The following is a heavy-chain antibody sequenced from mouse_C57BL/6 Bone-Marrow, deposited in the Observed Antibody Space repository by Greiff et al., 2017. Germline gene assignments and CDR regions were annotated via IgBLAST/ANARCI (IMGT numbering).Heavy chain of an antibody. J-gene: IGHJ3*01. CDR2: IAPETGGP. Sequence: QVQLQPSGAELVRPGASVTLSCTASGYTFPDYEMHWVKQTPVHGLEWLGAIAPETGGPAYHQKFKGKAILTADKSSSTAYMGLRSLTSEDSAVYYCTRGPRCADWGQGTLVTVSA. CDR3: TRGPRCAD. CDR1: GYTFPDYE. V-gene: IGHV1-15*01.